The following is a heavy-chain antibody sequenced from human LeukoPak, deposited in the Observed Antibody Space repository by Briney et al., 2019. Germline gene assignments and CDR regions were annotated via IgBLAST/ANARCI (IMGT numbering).Heavy chain of an antibody. V-gene: IGHV4-34*01. CDR3: ARGRDQYSSGWYPEKAFDY. J-gene: IGHJ4*02. D-gene: IGHD6-19*01. CDR2: INHSGST. CDR1: GGSFSGYY. Sequence: SETLSLTCAVYGGSFSGYYWSWIRQPPGKGLEWIGEINHSGSTNYNPSLKSRVTISVDTSKNQFSLKLSSVTAADTAVYYCARGRDQYSSGWYPEKAFDYWGQGTLVTVSS.